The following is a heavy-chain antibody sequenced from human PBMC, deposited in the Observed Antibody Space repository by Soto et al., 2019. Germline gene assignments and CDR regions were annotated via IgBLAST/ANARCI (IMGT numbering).Heavy chain of an antibody. CDR3: ARGQVVAAQH. J-gene: IGHJ4*02. CDR2: IYYSGST. D-gene: IGHD2-15*01. CDR1: GGSISSYY. Sequence: SETLSLTCTVFGGSISSYYWSWIRQPPGKGLEWIGYIYYSGSTNYNPSLKSRVTISVDRSKNQFSLKLSSVTAADTAVYYCARGQVVAAQHWGQGTLVTVSS. V-gene: IGHV4-59*12.